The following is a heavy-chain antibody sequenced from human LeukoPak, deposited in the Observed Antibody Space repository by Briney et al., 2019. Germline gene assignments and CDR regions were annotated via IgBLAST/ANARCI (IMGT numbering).Heavy chain of an antibody. Sequence: PSETLSLTCTVSGGSISSYYWSWIRQPPGKGLEWIGYIYYSGSTNYNPSLKSRVTISVDTSKNQFSLKLSSVTAADTAVYYCARHYDFWSGREIGMDVWGQGTTVTVSS. D-gene: IGHD3-3*01. J-gene: IGHJ6*02. CDR2: IYYSGST. CDR3: ARHYDFWSGREIGMDV. CDR1: GGSISSYY. V-gene: IGHV4-59*08.